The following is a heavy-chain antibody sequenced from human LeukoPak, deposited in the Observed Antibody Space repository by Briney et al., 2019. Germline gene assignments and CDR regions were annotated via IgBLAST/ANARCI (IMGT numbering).Heavy chain of an antibody. CDR3: AREGHYGALDI. Sequence: GGSLRLSCAAPGFTFSTYSMKWVRQAPGKGLEWVSYICTSSTWIQYADSVKGRFTISRDDAKSSLHLQMTSLRDEDTAVYFCAREGHYGALDIWGQGTMVTVSS. J-gene: IGHJ3*02. CDR1: GFTFSTYS. D-gene: IGHD3-10*01. CDR2: ICTSSTWI. V-gene: IGHV3-48*02.